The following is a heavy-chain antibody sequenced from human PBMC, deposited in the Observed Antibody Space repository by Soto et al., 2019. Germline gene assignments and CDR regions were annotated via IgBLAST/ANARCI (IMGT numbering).Heavy chain of an antibody. J-gene: IGHJ4*02. Sequence: SETLSLTCTVTGGSISSYYWSWVRQPPGKGLEWIGEIYHSGSTNYNPSLKSRVTISVDKSKNQFSLKLSSVTAADTAVYYCARLDEALDYWGQGTLVT. CDR2: IYHSGST. CDR3: ARLDEALDY. V-gene: IGHV4-4*02. CDR1: GGSISSYY.